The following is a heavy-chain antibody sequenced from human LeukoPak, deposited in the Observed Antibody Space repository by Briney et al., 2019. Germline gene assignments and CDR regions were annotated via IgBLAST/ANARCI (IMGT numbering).Heavy chain of an antibody. Sequence: GGSLRLSCAASGFTFSDYSINWVRPAPGKGLEWVSFISSRSSSIYYADSVKGRFTISRDNAKKSLYLQMNSLRDEDTAVYYCARVGYDILTGLHYWGQGTLVTVSS. CDR1: GFTFSDYS. D-gene: IGHD3-9*01. J-gene: IGHJ4*02. CDR2: ISSRSSSI. CDR3: ARVGYDILTGLHY. V-gene: IGHV3-48*02.